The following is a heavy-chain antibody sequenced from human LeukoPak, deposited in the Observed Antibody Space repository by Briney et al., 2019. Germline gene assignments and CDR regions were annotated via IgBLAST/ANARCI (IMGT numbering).Heavy chain of an antibody. J-gene: IGHJ3*02. CDR2: ISGSGGST. Sequence: GGSLRLSCAASGFTFSSYAMSWVRQAPGKGLEWVSAISGSGGSTYYAGSVKGRFTISRDNSKNTLYLQMNSLRAEDTAVYYCAKETRRCSGGSCYVLPGGIDAFDIWGQGTMVTVSS. V-gene: IGHV3-23*01. CDR1: GFTFSSYA. D-gene: IGHD2-15*01. CDR3: AKETRRCSGGSCYVLPGGIDAFDI.